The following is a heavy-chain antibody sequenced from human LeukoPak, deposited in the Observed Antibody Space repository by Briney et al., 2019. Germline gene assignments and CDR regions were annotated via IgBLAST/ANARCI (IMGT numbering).Heavy chain of an antibody. Sequence: PGGSLKLSCAASGFTFSSYAMSWVRQAPGKGLEWVSAISGSGGSTYFADSVKGRFTTSRDNSKNTRYLQMNSLRAEDTAVYYCAKATLIVGATAYWGQGTLVTVSS. CDR2: ISGSGGST. CDR3: AKATLIVGATAY. CDR1: GFTFSSYA. V-gene: IGHV3-23*01. J-gene: IGHJ4*02. D-gene: IGHD1-26*01.